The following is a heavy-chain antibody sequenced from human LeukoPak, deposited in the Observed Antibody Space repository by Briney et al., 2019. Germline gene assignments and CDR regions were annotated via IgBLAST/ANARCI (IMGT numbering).Heavy chain of an antibody. CDR2: ISSSSSYI. CDR3: ARVGEQWLFSAHGWFDP. J-gene: IGHJ5*02. Sequence: PGGSLRLSCAASGFTFSSYWMHWVRQAPGKGLVWVSSISSSSSYIYYADSVKGRFTISRDNAKNSLYLQMNSLRAEDTAVYYCARVGEQWLFSAHGWFDPWGQGTLVTVSS. V-gene: IGHV3-21*01. CDR1: GFTFSSYW. D-gene: IGHD6-19*01.